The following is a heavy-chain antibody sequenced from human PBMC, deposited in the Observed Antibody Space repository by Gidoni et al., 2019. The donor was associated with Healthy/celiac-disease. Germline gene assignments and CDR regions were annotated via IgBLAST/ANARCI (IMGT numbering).Heavy chain of an antibody. CDR3: ARGLRDPHYYDSSGYYADDY. D-gene: IGHD3-22*01. CDR1: GGSISSGSYY. Sequence: QVQLQESGPGLVKPSQTLSLTCTVSGGSISSGSYYWSWIRQPAGKGLEWIGRSYTSGSTNYNPSLKSRVTISVDTSKNQFSLKLSSVTAADTAVYYCARGLRDPHYYDSSGYYADDYWGQGTLVTVSS. CDR2: SYTSGST. V-gene: IGHV4-61*02. J-gene: IGHJ4*02.